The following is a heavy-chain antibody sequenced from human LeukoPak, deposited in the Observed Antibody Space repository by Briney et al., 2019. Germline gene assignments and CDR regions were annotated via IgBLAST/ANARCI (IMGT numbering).Heavy chain of an antibody. V-gene: IGHV3-11*06. D-gene: IGHD5-12*01. J-gene: IGHJ4*02. CDR3: ARLGWATAPLDY. Sequence: GGSLRLSCAASGFTFSDYYMSWIRQAPGKGLEWVSYISSSSSYTNYADSVKGRFTISRDNAKYSLYLQMNSLRADDTAVYYCARLGWATAPLDYWGQGTLVTVSS. CDR2: ISSSSSYT. CDR1: GFTFSDYY.